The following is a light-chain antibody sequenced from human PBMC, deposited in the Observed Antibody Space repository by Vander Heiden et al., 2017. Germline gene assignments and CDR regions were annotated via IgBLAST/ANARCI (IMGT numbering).Light chain of an antibody. Sequence: DIQMTQSPASLSASVGDRVTITCRASQNIDIYLNWYQQKPGKAPKLLIYGASTLERGVPSRFRGSGSGTDFTLIISRVQPQDFATYYCQQSATTLRTFGQGTRVEIK. CDR1: QNIDIY. CDR3: QQSATTLRT. V-gene: IGKV1-39*01. CDR2: GAS. J-gene: IGKJ1*01.